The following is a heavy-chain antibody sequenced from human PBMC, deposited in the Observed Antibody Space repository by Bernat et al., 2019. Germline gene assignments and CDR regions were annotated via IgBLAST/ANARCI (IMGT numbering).Heavy chain of an antibody. V-gene: IGHV3-30*02. CDR1: GFTFSDYG. Sequence: QVQLVESGGGVVQPGGSLRLSCAASGFTFSDYGMHWVRQAPGKGLEWVAFVRYDGSNKNYADYVKGRFTITRDNSKNTLYMQMNSPRPEDTAVYYCAKDHQYGMDVWGQGTTVTVSS. CDR3: AKDHQYGMDV. CDR2: VRYDGSNK. J-gene: IGHJ6*01.